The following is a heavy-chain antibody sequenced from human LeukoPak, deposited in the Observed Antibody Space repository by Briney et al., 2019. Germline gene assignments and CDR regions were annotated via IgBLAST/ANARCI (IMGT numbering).Heavy chain of an antibody. D-gene: IGHD3-16*01. J-gene: IGHJ4*02. Sequence: PSETLSLTCTVSGDSISNSAYYWGWIRQSPGKGLEWIGNIYYSGSTYYNPSLKSRVTISVDTSKNQFSLKLSSVTAADTVVYYCARGLNWGQGTLVTVSS. CDR2: IYYSGST. CDR1: GDSISNSAYY. V-gene: IGHV4-39*01. CDR3: ARGLN.